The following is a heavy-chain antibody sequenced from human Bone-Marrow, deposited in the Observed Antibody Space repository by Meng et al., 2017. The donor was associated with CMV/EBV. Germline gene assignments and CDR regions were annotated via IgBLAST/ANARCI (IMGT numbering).Heavy chain of an antibody. J-gene: IGHJ6*02. Sequence: SGPTLVKPPQILTLTCTFSGFSLSTSGVGVGWIRQPPGKSLERLALTYPNDDKRYSPSLKSRLTITKDTSKNQVVLTMTTKDPVDTATYCCATPRQGATYDFWLGMDVWGHGTTVTVSS. CDR3: ATPRQGATYDFWLGMDV. D-gene: IGHD3-3*01. CDR2: TYPNDDK. CDR1: GFSLSTSGVG. V-gene: IGHV2-5*01.